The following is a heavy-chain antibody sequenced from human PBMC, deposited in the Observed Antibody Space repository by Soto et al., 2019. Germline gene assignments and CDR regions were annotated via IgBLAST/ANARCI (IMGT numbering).Heavy chain of an antibody. CDR2: IYPGDSDT. CDR3: ASCVDILTGYISAFDI. J-gene: IGHJ3*02. CDR1: GYSFTSYW. Sequence: EVQLVQSGAEVKKPGESLKISCKGSGYSFTSYWIGWVRQMPGKGLEWMGIIYPGDSDTRYSPSFQGQVTISADKSISTAYLQWSSLKASDTAMYYCASCVDILTGYISAFDIWGQGTMVTVSS. D-gene: IGHD3-9*01. V-gene: IGHV5-51*03.